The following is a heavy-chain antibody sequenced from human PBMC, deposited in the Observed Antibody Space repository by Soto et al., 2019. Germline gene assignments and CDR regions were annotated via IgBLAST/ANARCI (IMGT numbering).Heavy chain of an antibody. J-gene: IGHJ4*02. CDR2: IWSDGSSK. Sequence: QEHLVESGGGVVQPGRSLRLSCVASGFTFSSYGMHWVRQAPGKGLEWVAVIWSDGSSKHYADSVKGRFTVSRDNSKNTLFLEMNTLRAEDTAVYSCAGGRIAAAGLRGQGTLVTVSS. V-gene: IGHV3-33*01. CDR3: AGGRIAAAGL. D-gene: IGHD6-13*01. CDR1: GFTFSSYG.